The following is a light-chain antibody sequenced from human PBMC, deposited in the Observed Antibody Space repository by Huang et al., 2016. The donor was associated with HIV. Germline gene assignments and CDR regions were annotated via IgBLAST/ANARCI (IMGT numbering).Light chain of an antibody. Sequence: DIQMTQSPSSLSASVGDRVTITCQASQDIRNHLNWYQQKPGKAPNLLIYDAFSVQTGVPSRFSGSGSGTDYTLIISSLQPEDWATYYCQQFDNSLTFGGGTKVEIK. CDR1: QDIRNH. CDR3: QQFDNSLT. V-gene: IGKV1-33*01. J-gene: IGKJ4*01. CDR2: DAF.